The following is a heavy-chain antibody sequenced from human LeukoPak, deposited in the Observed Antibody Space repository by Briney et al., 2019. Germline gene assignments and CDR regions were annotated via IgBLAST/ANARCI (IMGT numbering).Heavy chain of an antibody. Sequence: ASVKVSCKASGGTFISYTITWVRQAPGQGLEWMGGIIPIFGTANYAQKFQGRVTITADESMSTAYMELSSLRSEDTAVYYCARVNCGGDCYSDRGAFDIWGQGTMVTVSS. CDR2: IIPIFGTA. V-gene: IGHV1-69*13. CDR3: ARVNCGGDCYSDRGAFDI. J-gene: IGHJ3*02. CDR1: GGTFISYT. D-gene: IGHD2-21*02.